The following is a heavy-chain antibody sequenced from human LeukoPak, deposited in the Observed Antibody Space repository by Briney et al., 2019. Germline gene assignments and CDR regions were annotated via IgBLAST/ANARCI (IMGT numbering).Heavy chain of an antibody. Sequence: GGSLRLSCAASGFSFDYYGMHWVRQAPGKGLVWVSRIDGDGSSTTYADSVKGRFTISRDNAKNTLFLQMNNLRAEDTAVYYCARDLAYSSDYWGQGTLVTVSS. V-gene: IGHV3-74*01. CDR3: ARDLAYSSDY. CDR1: GFSFDYYG. D-gene: IGHD5-18*01. J-gene: IGHJ4*02. CDR2: IDGDGSST.